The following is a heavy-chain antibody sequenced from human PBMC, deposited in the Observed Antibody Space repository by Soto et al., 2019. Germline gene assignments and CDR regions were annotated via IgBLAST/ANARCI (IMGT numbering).Heavy chain of an antibody. CDR3: ARLTAAAGKGLDY. D-gene: IGHD6-13*01. CDR1: GGSVSSGTDY. Sequence: QVQLQESGPGLVKPSETLSLTYTVSGGSVSSGTDYWSWIRQPPGKGLEWIGYIYYSGSTNYNPSLKSRVNISVDTSKHQVALRPASVTAADTAVYFCARLTAAAGKGLDYWGQGTLVTVSS. CDR2: IYYSGST. V-gene: IGHV4-61*01. J-gene: IGHJ4*02.